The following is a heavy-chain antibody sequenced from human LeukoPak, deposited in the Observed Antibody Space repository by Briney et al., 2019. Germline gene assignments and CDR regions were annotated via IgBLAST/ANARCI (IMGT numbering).Heavy chain of an antibody. V-gene: IGHV4-38-2*02. CDR1: GYSISSGYY. D-gene: IGHD3-9*01. Sequence: PSGTLSLTCTVSGYSISSGYYWGWIRQPPGKGLEWIGIIYHTGSTYYNPSLKSRATISLDTSKNQFSLKMTSGTAADTAVYYCARRTTYFGWRPSESPSCFDYWGQGTLVTVSS. CDR3: ARRTTYFGWRPSESPSCFDY. J-gene: IGHJ4*02. CDR2: IYHTGST.